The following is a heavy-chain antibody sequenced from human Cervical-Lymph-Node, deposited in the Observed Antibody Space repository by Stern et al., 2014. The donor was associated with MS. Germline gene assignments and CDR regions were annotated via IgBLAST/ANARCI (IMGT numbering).Heavy chain of an antibody. CDR3: ARLEVPTSPGFHYYYYAMDV. CDR1: GFSLNTPGMC. D-gene: IGHD2-2*01. V-gene: IGHV2-70*15. Sequence: QVTLRESGPALVRPTQTLTLTCTFSGFSLNTPGMCVTWIRQPPGKALEWLARIDLDDDKYYSTSLKTRLTVSKDTSKNQVVLRMTNMDTVDTATYYCARLEVPTSPGFHYYYYAMDVWGQGTTVTVSS. J-gene: IGHJ6*02. CDR2: IDLDDDK.